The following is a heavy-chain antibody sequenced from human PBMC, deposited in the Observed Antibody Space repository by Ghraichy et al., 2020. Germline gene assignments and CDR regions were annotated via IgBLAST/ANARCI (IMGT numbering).Heavy chain of an antibody. CDR2: ISGSGGTT. CDR1: GFTFGDYA. Sequence: GESLNISCAASGFTFGDYAMNWVRQAPGKGLEWVAAISGSGGTTYYADSVKGRFTTSRGNSKNTLYLQMDGLRAEDTAVYYCAKGLDYHDFWSGHLHWGQGTLVTVSS. J-gene: IGHJ4*02. CDR3: AKGLDYHDFWSGHLH. D-gene: IGHD3-3*01. V-gene: IGHV3-23*01.